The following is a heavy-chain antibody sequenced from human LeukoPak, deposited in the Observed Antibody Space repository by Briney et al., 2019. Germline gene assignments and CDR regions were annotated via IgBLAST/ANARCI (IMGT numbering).Heavy chain of an antibody. J-gene: IGHJ4*02. CDR2: INHSGST. V-gene: IGHV4-39*07. D-gene: IGHD1-26*01. Sequence: PSETLSLTCTVSGGSISGSSYYWSWIRQPPGKGLEWIGEINHSGSTNYNPSLKSRVTISVDTSKNQFSLKLSSVTAADTAVYYCARWELQTDGGFDYWGQGTLVTVSS. CDR1: GGSISGSSYY. CDR3: ARWELQTDGGFDY.